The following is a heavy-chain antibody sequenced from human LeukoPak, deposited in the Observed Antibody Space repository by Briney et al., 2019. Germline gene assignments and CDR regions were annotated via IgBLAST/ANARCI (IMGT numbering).Heavy chain of an antibody. D-gene: IGHD3-10*01. CDR1: GFTFGDYG. J-gene: IGHJ4*02. Sequence: GGSLRLSCVASGFTFGDYGIGWVRQAPGKGLEWVSGINWNGGSTDYADSVKGRFTISRDNAKNSVYLQMSSLRVEDTALYHCVLTSGSGSYRGYLNYWGQGTLVTVSS. V-gene: IGHV3-20*01. CDR2: INWNGGST. CDR3: VLTSGSGSYRGYLNY.